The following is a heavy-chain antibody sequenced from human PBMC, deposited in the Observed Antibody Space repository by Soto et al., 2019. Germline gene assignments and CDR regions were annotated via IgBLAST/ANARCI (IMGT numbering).Heavy chain of an antibody. V-gene: IGHV1-46*03. CDR2: IRPTYGNT. D-gene: IGHD5-18*01. Sequence: GGPVKVSCKASGFTFTSYNIHWMRQAPGQGLEWIGIIRPTYGNTEYAQAFQGRVSINRDTATSTVYMELSSLKSEDTAVFYCAREPPDGYRFDYWGQGAQVTVSS. CDR3: AREPPDGYRFDY. CDR1: GFTFTSYN. J-gene: IGHJ4*02.